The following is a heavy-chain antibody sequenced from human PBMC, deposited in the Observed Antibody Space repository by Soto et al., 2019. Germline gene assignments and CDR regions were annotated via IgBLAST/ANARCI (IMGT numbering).Heavy chain of an antibody. CDR3: ASTGESCGGDCYSHWYFEL. D-gene: IGHD2-21*02. V-gene: IGHV1-69*01. CDR2: IIPIFGTT. Sequence: QVQLVQSGAEVKKPGSSVKVSCKASGGTLSNYAITWVRQAPGQGLEWMGGIIPIFGTTNFAQKFKGRLTITADDSTNTAYMELSSLKSDDTAVYYCASTGESCGGDCYSHWYFELWGRSTLVSV. J-gene: IGHJ2*01. CDR1: GGTLSNYA.